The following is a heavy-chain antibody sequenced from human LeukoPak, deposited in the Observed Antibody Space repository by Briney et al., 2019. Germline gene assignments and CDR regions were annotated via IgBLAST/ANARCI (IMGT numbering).Heavy chain of an antibody. D-gene: IGHD3-22*01. CDR3: ARGLRYYYDSSGYYTD. Sequence: SETLSLTCAVYGGSFSGYYWSWIRQPPGKGLEWIGEINHSGSTNYNPSLKSRVAISVDTSKNQFSLKLSSVTAADTAVYYCARGLRYYYDSSGYYTDWGQGTLVTVSS. V-gene: IGHV4-34*01. CDR2: INHSGST. J-gene: IGHJ4*02. CDR1: GGSFSGYY.